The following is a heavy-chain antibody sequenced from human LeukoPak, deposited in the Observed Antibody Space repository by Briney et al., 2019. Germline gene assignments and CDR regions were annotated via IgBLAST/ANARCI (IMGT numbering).Heavy chain of an antibody. V-gene: IGHV1-8*01. D-gene: IGHD3-10*01. CDR1: GYTFTSYD. CDR2: MNPNSGNT. Sequence: AAVKVSCKASGYTFTSYDINWVRQSTGQGLAWMGWMNPNSGNTGYVQKFQGRVTMTRNTSISTAYMELSSLRSEDTAVYYCARGITMVQGVPIGYWGQGTLVTVSS. CDR3: ARGITMVQGVPIGY. J-gene: IGHJ4*02.